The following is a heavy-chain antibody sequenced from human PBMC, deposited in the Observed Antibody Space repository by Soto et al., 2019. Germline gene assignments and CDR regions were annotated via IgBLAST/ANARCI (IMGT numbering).Heavy chain of an antibody. CDR3: AREGPTVWSGYYRLYYYGMDV. V-gene: IGHV3-30-3*01. CDR2: ISYDGSNK. D-gene: IGHD3-3*01. CDR1: GFTFSSYA. Sequence: HPGGSLRLSCAASGFTFSSYAMHWVRQAPGKGLEWVAVISYDGSNKYYADSVKGRFTISRDNSKNTLYLQMNSLRAEDTAVYYCAREGPTVWSGYYRLYYYGMDVWGQGTTVTVSS. J-gene: IGHJ6*02.